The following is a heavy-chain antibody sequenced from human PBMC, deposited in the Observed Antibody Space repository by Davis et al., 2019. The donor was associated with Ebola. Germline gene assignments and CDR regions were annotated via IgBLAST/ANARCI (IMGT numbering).Heavy chain of an antibody. CDR2: FDPEDGET. V-gene: IGHV1-24*01. J-gene: IGHJ6*02. CDR1: GYTLTELS. CDR3: ARTSGYEYYYYYGMDV. D-gene: IGHD5-12*01. Sequence: ASVKVSCKVSGYTLTELSMHWVRQTPGKGLEWMGGFDPEDGETIYAQKFQGRVTMTEDTSTDTAYMELSSLRSEDTAVYYCARTSGYEYYYYYGMDVWGQGTTVTVSS.